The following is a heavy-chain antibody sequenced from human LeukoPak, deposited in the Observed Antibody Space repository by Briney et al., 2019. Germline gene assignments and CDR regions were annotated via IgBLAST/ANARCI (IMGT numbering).Heavy chain of an antibody. CDR3: ARTPFRITIFGVVINYGMDV. J-gene: IGHJ6*02. Sequence: PSETLSLTCAVYGGSFSGYYWSWIRQPPGKGLEWIGEINHSGSTNYNPSLESRVTISVDTSKNQFSLKLSSVTAADTAVYYCARTPFRITIFGVVINYGMDVWGQGTTVTVSS. V-gene: IGHV4-34*01. CDR2: INHSGST. D-gene: IGHD3-3*01. CDR1: GGSFSGYY.